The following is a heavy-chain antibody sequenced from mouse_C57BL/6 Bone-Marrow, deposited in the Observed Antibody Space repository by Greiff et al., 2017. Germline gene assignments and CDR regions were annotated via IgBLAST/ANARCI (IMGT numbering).Heavy chain of an antibody. V-gene: IGHV1-64*01. D-gene: IGHD1-1*01. CDR1: GYTFTSYW. Sequence: QVQLKQPGAELVKPGASVKLSCKASGYTFTSYWMHWVKQRPGQGLEWIGMIHPNSGSTNYNEKFKSKATLTVDKSSSTAYMQLSSLTSEDSAVYYCARSGFITTVVAPYYYAMDYWGQGTSVTVSS. CDR3: ARSGFITTVVAPYYYAMDY. CDR2: IHPNSGST. J-gene: IGHJ4*01.